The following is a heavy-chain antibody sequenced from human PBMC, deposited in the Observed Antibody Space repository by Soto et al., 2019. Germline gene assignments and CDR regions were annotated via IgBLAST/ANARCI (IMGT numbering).Heavy chain of an antibody. J-gene: IGHJ3*02. CDR3: ARQEGGYGDYLFDAFDI. Sequence: SVKVSCKAPGGTFSSYAISWVRQAPGQGLEWMGGIIPIFGTAKYAQKFQGRVTITADKSISTAYLQWSSLKASDTAMYYCARQEGGYGDYLFDAFDIWGQGTMVTVSS. CDR2: IIPIFGTA. V-gene: IGHV1-69*06. CDR1: GGTFSSYA. D-gene: IGHD4-17*01.